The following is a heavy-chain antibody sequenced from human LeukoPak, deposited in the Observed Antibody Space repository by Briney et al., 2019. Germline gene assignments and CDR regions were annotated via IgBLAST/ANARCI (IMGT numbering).Heavy chain of an antibody. V-gene: IGHV1-69*04. CDR1: GGTFSSYA. CDR2: IIPILGIA. D-gene: IGHD3-10*01. Sequence: EASVKVSCKASGGTFSSYAISWVRQAPGQGLEWMGRIIPILGIANYAQKFQGRVTITADKSTSTAYMELSSLRSEDTAVYYRARGLLASGDAFDIWGQGTMVTVPS. J-gene: IGHJ3*02. CDR3: ARGLLASGDAFDI.